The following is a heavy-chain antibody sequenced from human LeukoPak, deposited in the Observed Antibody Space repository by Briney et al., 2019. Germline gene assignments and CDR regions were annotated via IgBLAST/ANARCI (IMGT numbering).Heavy chain of an antibody. CDR1: GFTVSSNY. J-gene: IGHJ5*02. D-gene: IGHD2-2*01. V-gene: IGHV3-53*04. CDR3: ARLIVVVPATANWFDP. Sequence: PGGSLRLSCAASGFTVSSNYMSWVRQAPGKGLEWVSVIYSGGSTYYADSVKGRFTISRHNSKNTLYLQMNSLRAEDTAVYYCARLIVVVPATANWFDPWGQGTLVTVSS. CDR2: IYSGGST.